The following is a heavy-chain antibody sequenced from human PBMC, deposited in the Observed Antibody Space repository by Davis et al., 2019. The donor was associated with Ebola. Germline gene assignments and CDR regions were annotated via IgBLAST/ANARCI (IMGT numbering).Heavy chain of an antibody. V-gene: IGHV4-61*03. CDR3: ARGSQWLGPDY. CDR2: IYYSGTT. Sequence: SETLSLTCAVSGGFVSSGGYSWNWIRQPPGKGLEWVGYIYYSGTTHYNPSLRGRVTISVDTSKKHFSLKLGSVTAADTAVYYCARGSQWLGPDYWGQGTLVTVSS. J-gene: IGHJ4*02. D-gene: IGHD6-19*01. CDR1: GGFVSSGGYS.